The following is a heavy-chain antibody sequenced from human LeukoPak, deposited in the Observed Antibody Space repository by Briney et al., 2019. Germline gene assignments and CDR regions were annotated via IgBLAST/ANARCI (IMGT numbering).Heavy chain of an antibody. CDR1: GGTFSSYD. CDR2: MNPNSGNT. D-gene: IGHD3-10*01. J-gene: IGHJ5*02. CDR3: ARPYGSGSYLKP. Sequence: GASVKVSCKASGGTFSSYDINWVRQATGQGLEWMGWMNPNSGNTGYAQKFQGSVTMTRNTSISTAYMELSSLRSEDTAVYYCARPYGSGSYLKPWGQGTLVTVSS. V-gene: IGHV1-8*02.